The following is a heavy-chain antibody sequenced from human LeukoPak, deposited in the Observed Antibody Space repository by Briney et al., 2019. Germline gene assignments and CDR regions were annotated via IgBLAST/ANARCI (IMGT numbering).Heavy chain of an antibody. CDR1: GFTFSSYW. J-gene: IGHJ3*02. Sequence: GGSLRLSCAASGFTFSSYWMHWVRQAPGKGLVWVSRINTDGSSTSYADSVKGRFTISRDNAKNTLYLQMNSLKTEDTAVYYCTRALDDILTGYPFRAFDIWGQGTMVTVSS. V-gene: IGHV3-74*01. D-gene: IGHD3-9*01. CDR2: INTDGSST. CDR3: TRALDDILTGYPFRAFDI.